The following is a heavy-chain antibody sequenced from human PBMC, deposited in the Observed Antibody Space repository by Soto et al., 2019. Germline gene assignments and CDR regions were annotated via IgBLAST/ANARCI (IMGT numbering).Heavy chain of an antibody. V-gene: IGHV1-69*06. Sequence: SVKVSFKASGGTFSSYAISWVRQAPGQGLEWMGGIIPIFGTANYAQKFQGRVTITADKSTSTAYMELSSLRSEDTAVYYCYMAAAGIFVAFDIWGQGTMVTVSS. CDR1: GGTFSSYA. D-gene: IGHD6-13*01. CDR2: IIPIFGTA. CDR3: YMAAAGIFVAFDI. J-gene: IGHJ3*02.